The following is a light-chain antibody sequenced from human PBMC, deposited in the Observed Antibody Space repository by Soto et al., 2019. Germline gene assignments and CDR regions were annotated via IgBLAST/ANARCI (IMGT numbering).Light chain of an antibody. J-gene: IGKJ5*01. V-gene: IGKV3D-15*01. CDR3: QQYTQWPIT. Sequence: EIVLTQSPGTLSVSPGERATLSCRASQSVRSNLAWYQQTPGQAPRLLIYGISSRATGISDRFSGSGSGTEFTLTISSLQPEDFAVYYCQQYTQWPITFGQGTRLEIK. CDR2: GIS. CDR1: QSVRSN.